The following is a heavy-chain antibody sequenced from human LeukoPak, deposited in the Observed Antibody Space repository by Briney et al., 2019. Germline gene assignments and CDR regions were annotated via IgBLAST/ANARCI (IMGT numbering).Heavy chain of an antibody. V-gene: IGHV3-23*01. CDR2: ISDSGGST. CDR1: GFTFSISA. CDR3: AKEAGYYDYVWGSYPGR. Sequence: EPGGSLRLSCAASGFTFSISAMSWVRQAPGKGLEWVAGISDSGGSTFYADSVKGRFSISRDNSKNTLYLQMNSLRAEDTAVYYCAKEAGYYDYVWGSYPGRWGQGTLVTVSS. D-gene: IGHD3-16*02. J-gene: IGHJ4*02.